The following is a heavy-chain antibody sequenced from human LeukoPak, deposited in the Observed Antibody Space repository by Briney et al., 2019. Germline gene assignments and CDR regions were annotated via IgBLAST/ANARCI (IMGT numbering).Heavy chain of an antibody. V-gene: IGHV1-2*02. CDR3: ARVDIVVVPAGMDV. Sequence: ASVKVSCKASGYTFTGYYMHWVRQAPGQGLEWMGWINPNSGGTNYAQKFQGRATMTRDTSISTAYMELSRLRSDDTAVYYCARVDIVVVPAGMDVWGQGTTVTVSS. D-gene: IGHD2-2*01. J-gene: IGHJ6*02. CDR2: INPNSGGT. CDR1: GYTFTGYY.